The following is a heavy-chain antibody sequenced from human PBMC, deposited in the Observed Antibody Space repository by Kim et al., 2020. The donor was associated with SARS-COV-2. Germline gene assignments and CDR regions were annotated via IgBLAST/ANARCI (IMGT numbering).Heavy chain of an antibody. D-gene: IGHD6-19*01. J-gene: IGHJ5*02. CDR3: AKDRYGIAVAGTYNWFDP. CDR1: GFTFSSYA. CDR2: ISGSGGST. Sequence: GGSLRLSCAASGFTFSSYAMSWVRQAPGKGLEWVSAISGSGGSTYYADSVKGRFTISRDNSKNTLYLQMNSLRAEDTAVYYCAKDRYGIAVAGTYNWFDPWGQGTLVTVSS. V-gene: IGHV3-23*01.